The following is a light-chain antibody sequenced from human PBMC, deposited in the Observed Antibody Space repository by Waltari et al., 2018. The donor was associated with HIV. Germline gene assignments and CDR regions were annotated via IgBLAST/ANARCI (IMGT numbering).Light chain of an antibody. CDR1: QSVSSSY. CDR3: QHFGSSHLT. CDR2: GAS. J-gene: IGKJ4*01. Sequence: EIVLTQSPGPLSLSPGERGTLSCRASQSVSSSYLAWYQQKPGQAPRLLIYGASSRATGIPDRFSGSGSGTDFTLSISGLEPEDFAVYYCQHFGSSHLTFGGGTK. V-gene: IGKV3-20*01.